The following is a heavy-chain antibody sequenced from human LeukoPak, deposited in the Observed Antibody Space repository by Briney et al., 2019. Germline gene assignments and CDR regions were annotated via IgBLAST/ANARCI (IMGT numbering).Heavy chain of an antibody. D-gene: IGHD1-1*01. Sequence: SETLSLTCAVYGGSFSGYYWSWIRQPPGKGLEWIGEINHSGSTNYNPSLKSRVTISVDTSKNQFSLKLSSVTAADTAVYYCARGGGWGNWNDAVDYWGQGTLVTVSS. CDR1: GGSFSGYY. CDR3: ARGGGWGNWNDAVDY. J-gene: IGHJ4*02. V-gene: IGHV4-34*01. CDR2: INHSGST.